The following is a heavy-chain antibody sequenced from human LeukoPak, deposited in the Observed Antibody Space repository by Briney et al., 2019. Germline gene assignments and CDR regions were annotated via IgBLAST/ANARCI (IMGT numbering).Heavy chain of an antibody. J-gene: IGHJ4*02. D-gene: IGHD4-17*01. V-gene: IGHV1-46*01. CDR3: ARSPTVTKRLVVESY. Sequence: ASVKVSCKASGYTFTSYYMHWVRQAPGQGLEWMGIINPSGGSTSYAQKFQGRVTMTRDTSTSTVYMELSSLGSEDTAVYYCARSPTVTKRLVVESYWGQGTLVTVSS. CDR1: GYTFTSYY. CDR2: INPSGGST.